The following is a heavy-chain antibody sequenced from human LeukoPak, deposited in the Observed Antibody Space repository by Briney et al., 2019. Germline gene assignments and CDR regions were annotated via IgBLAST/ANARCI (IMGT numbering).Heavy chain of an antibody. J-gene: IGHJ5*02. CDR3: AVLQTVAGTRADP. Sequence: GASVKVSCKASGFTFTSSAVQWVRQARGQRLEWIGWIVVGSGNTNYAQKFQERVTITRDMSTSKAYMELSSLRSEDTAVYYCAVLQTVAGTRADPWGQGTLVTVSS. CDR1: GFTFTSSA. CDR2: IVVGSGNT. V-gene: IGHV1-58*01. D-gene: IGHD6-19*01.